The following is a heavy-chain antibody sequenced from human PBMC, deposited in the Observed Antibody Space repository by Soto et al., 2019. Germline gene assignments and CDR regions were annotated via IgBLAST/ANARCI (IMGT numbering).Heavy chain of an antibody. D-gene: IGHD3-10*01. CDR2: IYWDDDK. V-gene: IGHV2-5*02. J-gene: IGHJ4*02. CDR1: GFSLSTTGVG. CDR3: AHRDYYRDLYYFDY. Sequence: QITLKESGPTLVKPTQTLTLTCTFSGFSLSTTGVGVGWIRQPPGKALEWLALIYWDDDKRYSPSLKSRLTITKDTSKNQVVLTMSYMDPVDTATYYCAHRDYYRDLYYFDYWGQGTLVTVSS.